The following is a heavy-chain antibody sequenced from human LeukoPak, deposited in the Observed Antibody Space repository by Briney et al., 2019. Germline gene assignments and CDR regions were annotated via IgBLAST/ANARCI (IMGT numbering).Heavy chain of an antibody. Sequence: ASETLSLTCTVSGGSISSRSYYWGWIRQPPGKGLDWIGSIYYSGSTYYNPSLKSRVTILVDTSKNQFSLKLSSVTAADTAVYYCARAYYYYYYYMDVWGKGTTVTVSS. CDR2: IYYSGST. V-gene: IGHV4-39*07. CDR3: ARAYYYYYYYMDV. CDR1: GGSISSRSYY. J-gene: IGHJ6*03.